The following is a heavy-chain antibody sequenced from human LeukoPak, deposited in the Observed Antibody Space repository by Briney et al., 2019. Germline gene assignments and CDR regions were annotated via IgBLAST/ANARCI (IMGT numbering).Heavy chain of an antibody. Sequence: GGSLRLSCAASGFTFSTYRMNWVGQAPGKGLEWLSYISSGSNTIFYADSVKGRFTISRDNAKNSLFLQVNSLRDEDTAVYYCARGSYYAPYYFDYWGQGPLVTVSS. CDR3: ARGSYYAPYYFDY. CDR1: GFTFSTYR. D-gene: IGHD1-26*01. CDR2: ISSGSNTI. V-gene: IGHV3-48*02. J-gene: IGHJ4*02.